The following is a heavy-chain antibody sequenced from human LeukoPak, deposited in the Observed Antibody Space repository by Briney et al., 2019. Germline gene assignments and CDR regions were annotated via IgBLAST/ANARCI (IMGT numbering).Heavy chain of an antibody. D-gene: IGHD1-26*01. CDR2: IKQDGSEK. CDR3: AREVIRGSGSYDY. V-gene: IGHV3-7*04. J-gene: IGHJ4*02. Sequence: PGGSLRLSCAASGFTFNSYWMGWVRQAPGKGLEWVANIKQDGSEKYYVDSVKGRFTISRDNAKNSLYLQMNSLRAEDTAVYYCAREVIRGSGSYDYWGQGTLVTVSS. CDR1: GFTFNSYW.